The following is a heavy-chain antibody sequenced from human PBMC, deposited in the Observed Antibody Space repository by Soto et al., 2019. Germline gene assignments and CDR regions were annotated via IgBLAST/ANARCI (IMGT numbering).Heavy chain of an antibody. CDR3: ARNDILTGYSIDY. CDR1: GGSITSSSYY. CDR2: IFYSGST. Sequence: SETLSLTCTVSGGSITSSSYYWGWIRQPPGKGLEFIGTIFYSGSTYYNPSLKSQVTVSVDTSKNQISLKLRSVTAADTAVYYCARNDILTGYSIDYWGQGILVTVSS. J-gene: IGHJ4*02. D-gene: IGHD3-9*01. V-gene: IGHV4-39*01.